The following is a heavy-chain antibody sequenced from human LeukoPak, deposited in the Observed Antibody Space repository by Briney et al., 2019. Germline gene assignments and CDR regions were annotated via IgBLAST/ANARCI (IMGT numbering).Heavy chain of an antibody. J-gene: IGHJ4*02. Sequence: SETLSLTCSVSGGSMRVYYCSWIRQPPGKELEWIGYIYTSGNTNYNPSLKSRVTISVDTSKSQFSLKLSSVTAADTAVYYCARGSGPYYFDYWGQGTLVTVSS. V-gene: IGHV4-4*09. D-gene: IGHD6-19*01. CDR1: GGSMRVYY. CDR2: IYTSGNT. CDR3: ARGSGPYYFDY.